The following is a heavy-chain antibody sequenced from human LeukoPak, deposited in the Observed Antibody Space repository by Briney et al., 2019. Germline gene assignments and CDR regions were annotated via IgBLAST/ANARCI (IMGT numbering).Heavy chain of an antibody. D-gene: IGHD6-6*01. CDR3: ARAEEWGIAARAEYYYGMDV. V-gene: IGHV1-3*01. J-gene: IGHJ6*02. CDR1: GYTLTSYA. CDR2: INAGNGNT. Sequence: GASVKVSCKASGYTLTSYAMHWVRQAPGQRLEWMGWINAGNGNTKYSQKFQGRVTITRDTSASTAYMELSSLRSEDTAVYYCARAEEWGIAARAEYYYGMDVWGQGTTVTVSS.